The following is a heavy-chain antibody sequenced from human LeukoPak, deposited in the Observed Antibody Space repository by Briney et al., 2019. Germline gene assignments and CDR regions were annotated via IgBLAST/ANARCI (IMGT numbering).Heavy chain of an antibody. CDR2: IKHDGSEK. CDR1: GFTFSTYS. D-gene: IGHD3-22*01. CDR3: ARHRGDSSGYYYFYAMDV. V-gene: IGHV3-7*04. J-gene: IGHJ6*02. Sequence: GGSLTLSCAASGFTFSTYSVSWVRQAPGRGLEWVGNIKHDGSEKKYVDSVKGRFTISRDDAENSLFLQMDSLRAEDTAVYYCARHRGDSSGYYYFYAMDVWGQGTTVIVSS.